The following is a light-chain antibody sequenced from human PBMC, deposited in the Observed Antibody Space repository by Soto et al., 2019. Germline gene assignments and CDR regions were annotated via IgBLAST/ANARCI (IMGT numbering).Light chain of an antibody. CDR3: QKSGT. J-gene: IGKJ5*01. V-gene: IGKV3-11*01. CDR1: QSVSNH. Sequence: EIVLTQSPATLSLSPGERATLSCRASQSVSNHFGSYQQKPGQAPSLLLYDASNRATAIPARFSGSGSGTDFTLTITRLDPEDFAVYYCQKSGTFGQGTRLEIK. CDR2: DAS.